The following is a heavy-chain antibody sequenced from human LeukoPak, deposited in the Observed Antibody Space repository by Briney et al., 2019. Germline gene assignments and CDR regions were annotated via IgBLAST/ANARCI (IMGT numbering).Heavy chain of an antibody. Sequence: SETLSLTCGVSGGSISGTNWWSWVRQPPGKGLEWIGEIYHSGYTYYNPSLKSRVTISIDKSKNQLSLKVNSVMAADTAVYYCARHGSGTYFDYWGQGTLVTVSS. CDR3: ARHGSGTYFDY. CDR1: GGSISGTNW. D-gene: IGHD3-10*01. J-gene: IGHJ4*02. V-gene: IGHV4-4*02. CDR2: IYHSGYT.